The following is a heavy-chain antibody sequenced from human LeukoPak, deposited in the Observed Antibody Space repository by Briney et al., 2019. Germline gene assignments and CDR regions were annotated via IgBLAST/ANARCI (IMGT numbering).Heavy chain of an antibody. V-gene: IGHV4-4*07. CDR2: IYTSGST. J-gene: IGHJ5*02. CDR1: GGSISSYY. CDR3: ARGTWFDP. Sequence: SETLSLTCTVSGGSISSYYWSWIRQPAGKGLELIGRIYTSGSTNYNPSLKYRVTISVDNSNYQFSLKQSSVTAADTDVYYCARGTWFDPWGQGTLVTASS. D-gene: IGHD1-7*01.